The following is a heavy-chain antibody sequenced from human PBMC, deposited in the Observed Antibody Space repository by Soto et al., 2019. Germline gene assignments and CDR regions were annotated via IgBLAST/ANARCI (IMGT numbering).Heavy chain of an antibody. J-gene: IGHJ3*02. V-gene: IGHV3-49*04. CDR1: GFTFGDYA. CDR3: TFQDPYDAFDI. CDR2: IRSKAYGGTT. Sequence: GGSLRLSCTASGFTFGDYAMSWVRQAPGKGLEWVGFIRSKAYGGTTEYAASVKGRFTISRDDSKSIAYLQMNSLKTEDTAVYYCTFQDPYDAFDIWGQGTMVTVSS.